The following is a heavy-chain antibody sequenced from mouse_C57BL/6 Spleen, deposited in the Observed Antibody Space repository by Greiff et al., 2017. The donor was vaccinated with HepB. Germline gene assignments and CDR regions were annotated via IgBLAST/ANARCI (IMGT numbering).Heavy chain of an antibody. J-gene: IGHJ2*01. CDR3: ASRGYYYGSSSFDY. CDR1: GYAFSSYW. Sequence: QVQLQQSGAELVKPGASVKISCKASGYAFSSYWMNWVKQRPGKGLEWIGQIYPGDGDTNYNGKFKGKATLTADKSSSTAYMQLSSLTSEDSAVYFCASRGYYYGSSSFDYWGQGTTLTVSS. V-gene: IGHV1-80*01. CDR2: IYPGDGDT. D-gene: IGHD1-1*01.